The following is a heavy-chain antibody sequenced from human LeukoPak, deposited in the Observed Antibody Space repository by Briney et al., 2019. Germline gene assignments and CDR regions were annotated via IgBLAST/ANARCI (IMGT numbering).Heavy chain of an antibody. CDR3: ARWGFTRYCSGGSCYGGDY. Sequence: SENLSLTCTVSGGSISSGGYYWSWIRQHPGKGLEWIGFIYGSGSTYYKSSLKSRVTISVDTSKNQFSLKLTSVTAADTAVYYCARWGFTRYCSGGSCYGGDYWGQGTLVTVSS. CDR2: IYGSGST. CDR1: GGSISSGGYY. J-gene: IGHJ4*02. D-gene: IGHD2-15*01. V-gene: IGHV4-31*03.